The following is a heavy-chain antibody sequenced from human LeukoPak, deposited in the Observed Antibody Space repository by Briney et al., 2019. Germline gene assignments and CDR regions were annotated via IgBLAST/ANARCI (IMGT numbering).Heavy chain of an antibody. J-gene: IGHJ3*02. Sequence: GGSLRLSCAASGFTFSSYSMNWVRQAPGKGLEWVSYISSSASTVYYADSVKGRFTISRDNAKNSLYLQMNSLRAEDTAVYYCARGPDAFDIWGQGTMVTVSS. CDR2: ISSSASTV. CDR3: ARGPDAFDI. CDR1: GFTFSSYS. V-gene: IGHV3-48*04.